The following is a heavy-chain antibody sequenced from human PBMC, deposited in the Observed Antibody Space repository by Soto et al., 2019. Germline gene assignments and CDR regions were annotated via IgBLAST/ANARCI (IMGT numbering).Heavy chain of an antibody. Sequence: QVQLQQWGAGLLKPSETLSLTCAVYGGSFSGYYWSWIRQPPGKGLELIGEINHIGSTNYNPSLKMRVTISIDTSKNQFSLKLSSVTAADTAVYYCARGPVGATQPHYYFDYWGQGTLVTVSS. CDR3: ARGPVGATQPHYYFDY. V-gene: IGHV4-34*01. J-gene: IGHJ4*02. CDR2: INHIGST. D-gene: IGHD1-26*01. CDR1: GGSFSGYY.